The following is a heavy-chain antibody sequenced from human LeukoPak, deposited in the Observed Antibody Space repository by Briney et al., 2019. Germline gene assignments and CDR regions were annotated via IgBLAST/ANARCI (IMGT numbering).Heavy chain of an antibody. CDR2: ISNNGGST. J-gene: IGHJ4*02. CDR3: ARDGYSYGYLAY. V-gene: IGHV3-64*01. Sequence: PGGSLRLSCAASGFTFSSYAMHWVRQAPGKGLEYVSAISNNGGSTYYANSVKGRFTISRDNSKNTLYLQMGSLRAEDMAVYYCARDGYSYGYLAYWGQGTLVTVSS. D-gene: IGHD5-18*01. CDR1: GFTFSSYA.